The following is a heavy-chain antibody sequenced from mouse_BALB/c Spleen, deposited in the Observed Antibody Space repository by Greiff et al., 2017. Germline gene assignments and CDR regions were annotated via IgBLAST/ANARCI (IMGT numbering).Heavy chain of an antibody. CDR3: ARRGFWGYEGDYAMDY. J-gene: IGHJ4*01. CDR1: GYSITSDYA. CDR2: ISYSGST. Sequence: VQLKESGPGLVKPSQSLSLTCTVTGYSITSDYAWNWIRQFPGNKLEWMGYISYSGSTSYNPSLKSRISITRDTSKNQFFLQLNSVTTEDTATYYCARRGFWGYEGDYAMDYWGQGTSVTVSS. V-gene: IGHV3-2*02. D-gene: IGHD2-2*01.